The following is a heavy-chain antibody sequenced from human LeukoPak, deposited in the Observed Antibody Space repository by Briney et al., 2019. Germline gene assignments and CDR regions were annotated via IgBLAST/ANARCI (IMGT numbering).Heavy chain of an antibody. Sequence: GGSLRLSCAASGFTFSSYEMNWVRQAPGKGLEWISYISSTSSSIYYADSVKGRFTISRDNAKNSVHLQMNSLRAEDTATYYCVSAYGGLIDYWGQGTLVTVSS. CDR3: VSAYGGLIDY. CDR2: ISSTSSSI. V-gene: IGHV3-48*03. D-gene: IGHD3-16*01. J-gene: IGHJ4*02. CDR1: GFTFSSYE.